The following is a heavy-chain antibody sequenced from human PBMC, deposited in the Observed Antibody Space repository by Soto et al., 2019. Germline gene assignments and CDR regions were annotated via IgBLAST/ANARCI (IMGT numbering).Heavy chain of an antibody. J-gene: IGHJ6*02. D-gene: IGHD5-18*01. CDR3: AHGTAMAPVEDQGYYYGMDF. CDR1: GGTFSSYA. Sequence: GASVKVSCKASGGTFSSYAISWVRQAPGQGLEWMGGIIPIFGTANYAQRFQGRVTITADESTSTAYMELSSLRSEDTAVYYCAHGTAMAPVEDQGYYYGMDFWGQGTTVTVSS. V-gene: IGHV1-69*13. CDR2: IIPIFGTA.